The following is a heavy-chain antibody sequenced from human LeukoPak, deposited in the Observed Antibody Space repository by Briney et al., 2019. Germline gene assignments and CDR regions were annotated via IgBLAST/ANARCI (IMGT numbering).Heavy chain of an antibody. CDR3: ARGVEPLAANTLAY. Sequence: GGSLRLSCAASGFTDITNDMTWLRQAPGQGLEWVSVLYSDGNTKYADSVQGRFTISRDNSKNTLYLEMNSLSPDDTAVYYCARGVEPLAANTLAYWGQGTLVTVSS. CDR1: GFTDITND. CDR2: LYSDGNT. V-gene: IGHV3-53*01. D-gene: IGHD1-14*01. J-gene: IGHJ4*02.